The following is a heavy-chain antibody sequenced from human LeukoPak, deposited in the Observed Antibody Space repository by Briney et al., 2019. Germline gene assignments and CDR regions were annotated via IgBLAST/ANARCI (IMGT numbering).Heavy chain of an antibody. V-gene: IGHV4-61*01. CDR2: MYYSGHV. Sequence: SETLSLTCTVSGGSVNSNTYYWTWIRQPPGKGLEWIGHMYYSGHVDYNPSLKRRLTMSLDTSKNQFSLKLESVSAADTAVYYCARRVRFGEVTGYYYGMDVWGRGTTVIVSS. CDR1: GGSVNSNTYY. CDR3: ARRVRFGEVTGYYYGMDV. J-gene: IGHJ6*04. D-gene: IGHD3-10*01.